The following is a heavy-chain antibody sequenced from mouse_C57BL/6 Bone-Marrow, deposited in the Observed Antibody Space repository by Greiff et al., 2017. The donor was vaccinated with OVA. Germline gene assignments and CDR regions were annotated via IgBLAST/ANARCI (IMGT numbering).Heavy chain of an antibody. CDR3: ARDSVYYYGSAWFAY. J-gene: IGHJ3*01. CDR1: GFTFSSYA. CDR2: ISDGGSYT. V-gene: IGHV5-4*01. Sequence: EVMLVESGGGLVKPGGSLKLSCAASGFTFSSYAMSWVRQTPEKRLEWVATISDGGSYTYYPDNVKGRFTISRDNATNNLYLQMSHLKSEDTAMYYCARDSVYYYGSAWFAYWGQGTLVTVSA. D-gene: IGHD1-1*01.